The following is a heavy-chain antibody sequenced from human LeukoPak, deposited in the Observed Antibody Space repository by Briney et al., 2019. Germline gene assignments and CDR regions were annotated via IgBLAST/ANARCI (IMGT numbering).Heavy chain of an antibody. CDR2: IKSKASNYAT. V-gene: IGHV3-73*01. CDR3: TVYYYDGGNYHPTGH. D-gene: IGHD3-10*01. CDR1: GFTFSASA. Sequence: GGSLKLSCAASGFTFSASAMHWVRQTSGKGLEWVGRIKSKASNYATAYAASVNGRFTISRDDSKNTAYLQMNSLKTEDTAIYYCTVYYYDGGNYHPTGHWGQGTLVTVSS. J-gene: IGHJ4*02.